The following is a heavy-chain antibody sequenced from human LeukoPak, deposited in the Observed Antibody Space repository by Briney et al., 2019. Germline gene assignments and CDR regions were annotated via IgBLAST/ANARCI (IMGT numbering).Heavy chain of an antibody. J-gene: IGHJ6*03. D-gene: IGHD2-2*01. Sequence: ASVKVSCKASGYTFTGYYMHWVRQAPGQGLEWMGWINPNSGGTNYAQKFQGRVTMTRDTSISTAYMELSRLRSDDTAVYYCARDIRWSTTSWYYYYMDVWGKGTTVTVSS. CDR3: ARDIRWSTTSWYYYYMDV. CDR2: INPNSGGT. CDR1: GYTFTGYY. V-gene: IGHV1-2*02.